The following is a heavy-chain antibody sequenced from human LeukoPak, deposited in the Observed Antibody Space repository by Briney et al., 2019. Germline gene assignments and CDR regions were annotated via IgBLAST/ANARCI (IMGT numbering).Heavy chain of an antibody. CDR3: ARSVVAAAVDNWFDP. Sequence: ASVKVSCKASGYTFTSYGISWVRQAPGQGLEWMGWISAYNGNTNYAQKFQGRVTMTRDTSTSTVYMELSSLRSEDTAVYYCARSVVAAAVDNWFDPWGQGTLVTVSS. D-gene: IGHD6-13*01. J-gene: IGHJ5*02. CDR2: ISAYNGNT. CDR1: GYTFTSYG. V-gene: IGHV1-18*01.